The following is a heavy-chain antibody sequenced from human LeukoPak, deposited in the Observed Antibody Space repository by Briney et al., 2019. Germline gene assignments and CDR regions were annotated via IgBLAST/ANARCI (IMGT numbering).Heavy chain of an antibody. V-gene: IGHV4-34*01. CDR3: ARTAGYSSGWYYFDY. D-gene: IGHD6-19*01. Sequence: SETPSLTCAVYGGSFSGYFWTWIRQPPGKGLEWIGESDHSGSTNYNSSLKSRVTISVDTSRNQFSLKLTSVTAADTAVYYCARTAGYSSGWYYFDYWGQGTLATVSS. CDR2: SDHSGST. CDR1: GGSFSGYF. J-gene: IGHJ4*02.